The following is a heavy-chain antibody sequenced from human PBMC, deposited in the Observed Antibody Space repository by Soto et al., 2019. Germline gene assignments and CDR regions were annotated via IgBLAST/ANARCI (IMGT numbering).Heavy chain of an antibody. CDR3: ATPWFGDGDY. D-gene: IGHD3-10*01. J-gene: IGHJ4*02. V-gene: IGHV4-39*01. CDR2: IYYSGST. Sequence: QLQLQESGPGLVKPSETLSLTCTVSGGSISTSYYWGWIRQPPGKGLEWIGSIYYSGSTCYNPSLKSRVTISVDTSKNQFSLKLSSVTAADTAVYYCATPWFGDGDYWGQGTLVTVSS. CDR1: GGSISTSYY.